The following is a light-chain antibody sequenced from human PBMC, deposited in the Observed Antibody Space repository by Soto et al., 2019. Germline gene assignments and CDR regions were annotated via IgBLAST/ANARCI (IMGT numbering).Light chain of an antibody. CDR2: AAS. J-gene: IGKJ4*01. CDR3: QPYDNLPLT. CDR1: QGIRND. Sequence: DIQMTQSPSSLSASVGDRVTITCRASQGIRNDLGWYQQKPGKAPKRLIYAASSLQSRVPSRFSGSGSGTDFTFNISSLQPEHIATNYCQPYDNLPLTFGGGTKVDIK. V-gene: IGKV1-17*01.